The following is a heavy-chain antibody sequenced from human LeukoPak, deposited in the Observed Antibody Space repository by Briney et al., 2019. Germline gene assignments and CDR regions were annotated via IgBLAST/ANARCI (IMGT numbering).Heavy chain of an antibody. CDR3: PRASVATSYWAFDY. Sequence: SQTLSLTCVISGDSVSSSTVTWNWIRQSPSRGLEWLGRTYYRSKWYNDYAVSVKSRITINPDTSKNQFSLQLNSVTPGDTAIYYCPRASVATSYWAFDYWGRGTLVTVSS. CDR2: TYYRSKWYN. D-gene: IGHD5-12*01. CDR1: GDSVSSSTVT. V-gene: IGHV6-1*01. J-gene: IGHJ4*02.